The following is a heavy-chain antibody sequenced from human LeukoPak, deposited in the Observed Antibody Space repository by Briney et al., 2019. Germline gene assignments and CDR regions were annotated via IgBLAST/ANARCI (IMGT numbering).Heavy chain of an antibody. V-gene: IGHV3-23*01. Sequence: PGGSMRLSCAASGFTFSFYAMSWVRQAPGKGLEWVSAISSSGDSTYYTDSARGRFTISGDNSNNTLFLQMNSLRADDTAVYYCASVEWFGDLTFEGWGRGTLVTVSS. CDR3: ASVEWFGDLTFEG. CDR1: GFTFSFYA. D-gene: IGHD3-10*01. J-gene: IGHJ4*02. CDR2: ISSSGDST.